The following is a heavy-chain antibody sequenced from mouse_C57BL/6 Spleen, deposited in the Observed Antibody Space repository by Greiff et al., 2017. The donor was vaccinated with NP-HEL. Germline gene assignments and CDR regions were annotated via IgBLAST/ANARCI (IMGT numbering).Heavy chain of an antibody. D-gene: IGHD1-1*02. J-gene: IGHJ1*03. CDR3: AGTYYDGGYGYFDV. V-gene: IGHV1-52*01. CDR1: GYTFTSYW. CDR2: IDPSDSET. Sequence: VQLQQPGAELVRPGSSVKLSCTASGYTFTSYWMHWVKQRPIQGLEWIGNIDPSDSETNYHQKFKDKATLTVDKSSNTAYMQRSSLTSEDSAVYCGAGTYYDGGYGYFDVWGTGTTVTVSS.